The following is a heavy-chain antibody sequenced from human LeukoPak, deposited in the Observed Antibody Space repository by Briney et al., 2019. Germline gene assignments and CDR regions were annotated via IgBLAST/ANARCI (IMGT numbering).Heavy chain of an antibody. J-gene: IGHJ4*02. CDR1: EFTFSDYW. CDR3: TGLWGDATIFDL. Sequence: GGSLRLSCAASEFTFSDYWMNWVRQAPGKGLEWVANINQDGSRKHYVDSVKGRFTVSRDNAEKSLSLQTNSLGAEGAAKYYWTGLWGDATIFDLWGQGTLVTVSS. D-gene: IGHD5-12*01. V-gene: IGHV3-7*01. CDR2: INQDGSRK.